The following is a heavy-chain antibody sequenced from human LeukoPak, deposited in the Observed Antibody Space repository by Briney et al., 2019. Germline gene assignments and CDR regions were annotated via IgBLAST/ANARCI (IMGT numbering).Heavy chain of an antibody. J-gene: IGHJ4*02. CDR3: GRDLGGRSSY. Sequence: SGGSLRLSCEASGFMYNNYVMNWVRQAPGKGLEWVSIVSGSGDSTYYADSVKGRFTISRDNSKNTLYLQMNSLRAEDTAVYYCGRDLGGRSSYWGQGTLVTVSS. V-gene: IGHV3-23*01. CDR1: GFMYNNYV. D-gene: IGHD1-26*01. CDR2: VSGSGDST.